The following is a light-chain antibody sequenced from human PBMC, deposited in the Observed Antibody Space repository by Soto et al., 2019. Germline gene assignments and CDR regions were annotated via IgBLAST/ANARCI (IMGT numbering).Light chain of an antibody. CDR2: TAS. V-gene: IGKV1-12*01. CDR1: QGIGSW. J-gene: IGKJ4*01. Sequence: DIQMTQSPSSVSASVGDRVTITCRASQGIGSWLAWYQQKPGKAPRLLIDTASTFQSGVPSRFIGSGSGTDFTLTISSLQPEDFATYYCQQATSFPLTYGGGTKVEIK. CDR3: QQATSFPLT.